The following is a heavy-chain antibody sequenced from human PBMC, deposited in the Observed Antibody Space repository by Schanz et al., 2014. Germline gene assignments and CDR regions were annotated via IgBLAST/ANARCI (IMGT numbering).Heavy chain of an antibody. J-gene: IGHJ4*02. D-gene: IGHD2-15*01. CDR2: INANDYDM. Sequence: EVFLVESGGGLVQPGGSLRLSCAASGFAFSSFALSWVRQSPGKGLEWVSAINANDYDMYYGPSVKGRFIISRDNSKNTVYLQMNSLRAEDTAVYYWARDPGGTKPHGLWGQGTLVAVSS. V-gene: IGHV3-23*04. CDR3: ARDPGGTKPHGL. CDR1: GFAFSSFA.